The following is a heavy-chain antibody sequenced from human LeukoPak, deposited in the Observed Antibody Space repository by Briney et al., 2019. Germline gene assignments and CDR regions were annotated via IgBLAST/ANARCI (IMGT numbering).Heavy chain of an antibody. CDR3: ARDDGQQLVGDYYYGMDV. CDR1: GFTFSDYY. CDR2: ISSSGSTI. J-gene: IGHJ6*02. V-gene: IGHV3-11*01. D-gene: IGHD6-13*01. Sequence: PGGSLRLSCAASGFTFSDYYMSWIRQAPGKGLEWVSYISSSGSTIYYADSVKGRFTISRDNAKNSLYLQMNSLRAEDTAVYYCARDDGQQLVGDYYYGMDVWGQGTTVTVSS.